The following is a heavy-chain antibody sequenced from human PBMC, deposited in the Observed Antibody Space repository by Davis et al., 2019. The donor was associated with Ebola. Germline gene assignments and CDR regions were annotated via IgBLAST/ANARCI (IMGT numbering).Heavy chain of an antibody. V-gene: IGHV3-64D*08. J-gene: IGHJ4*02. CDR1: GFTFSPYA. CDR2: ISSNGGST. CDR3: VRAYYGASY. D-gene: IGHD4-17*01. Sequence: GESLMLSCSASGFTFSPYAMHSVRQAPGTGLEYVSAISSNGGSTYHADSVKGRFTISRDNSKNTLYLQMSSLRAEDTAVYYCVRAYYGASYWGQGTLVTVSS.